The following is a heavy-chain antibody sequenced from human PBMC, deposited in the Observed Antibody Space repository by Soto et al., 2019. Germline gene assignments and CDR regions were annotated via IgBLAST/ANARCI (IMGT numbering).Heavy chain of an antibody. Sequence: SETLSLTCTVSGGSISSSSYYWGWIRQPPGKGLEWIGSIYYSGSTYYNPSLKSRVTISVDTSKNQFSLKLSSVTAADTAVYYCALSGWYRYFDYWGQGTLVTVSS. V-gene: IGHV4-39*01. D-gene: IGHD6-19*01. CDR1: GGSISSSSYY. J-gene: IGHJ4*02. CDR2: IYYSGST. CDR3: ALSGWYRYFDY.